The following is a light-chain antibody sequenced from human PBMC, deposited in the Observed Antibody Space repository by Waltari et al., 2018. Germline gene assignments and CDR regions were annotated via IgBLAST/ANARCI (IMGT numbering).Light chain of an antibody. CDR2: DAS. Sequence: CRASQTVGSYLAWYQQKPGQPPRLLIFDASSRSTGIPAKFRGSGSGTDFTLTVSNLEPEEFAVYFCQQRSSWPYTFGQGTRLEI. CDR3: QQRSSWPYT. V-gene: IGKV3-11*01. CDR1: QTVGSY. J-gene: IGKJ2*01.